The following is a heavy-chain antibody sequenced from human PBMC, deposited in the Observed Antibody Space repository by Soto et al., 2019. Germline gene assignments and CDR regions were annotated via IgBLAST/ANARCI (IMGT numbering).Heavy chain of an antibody. V-gene: IGHV3-9*01. CDR1: GFTFGDYA. D-gene: IGHD2-21*02. Sequence: GGSLRLSCAASGFTFGDYAMPWVRQAPGKGLEWVSGISRNSGSIGYADSVKGRFTISRDNAKNSLYLQMNSLRAEDTALYYCSKDMGLQVTATTVYGMDVWGQGTTVTVSS. CDR2: ISRNSGSI. J-gene: IGHJ6*02. CDR3: SKDMGLQVTATTVYGMDV.